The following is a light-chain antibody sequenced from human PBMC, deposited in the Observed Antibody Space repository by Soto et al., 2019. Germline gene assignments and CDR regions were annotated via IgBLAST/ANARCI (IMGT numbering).Light chain of an antibody. J-gene: IGKJ2*01. Sequence: AIQLTPSPSSLSASVGDTVTITCRASQGITNCLAWYQQTPGKPPKVLIYDASTLESGVPSRFSGSGSGTDFTLTISSLQPDDVGSYYCQQFIAYPHTFGQGTKLEIK. CDR2: DAS. CDR3: QQFIAYPHT. CDR1: QGITNC. V-gene: IGKV1-13*02.